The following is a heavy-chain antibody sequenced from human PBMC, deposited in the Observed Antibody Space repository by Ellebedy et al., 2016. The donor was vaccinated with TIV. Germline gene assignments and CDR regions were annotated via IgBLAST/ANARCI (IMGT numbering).Heavy chain of an antibody. Sequence: GESLKISCKGSGYRFSDYWIGWVRQLPGKGLEWMGKIFPRDSETIYSPSFQGQVTISADQSFTTAHLQWNSLRASDTAMYYCAAKNVHNSGLLGDAFDVWGQGTFVTVSS. CDR2: IFPRDSET. D-gene: IGHD6-19*01. J-gene: IGHJ3*01. V-gene: IGHV5-51*01. CDR1: GYRFSDYW. CDR3: AAKNVHNSGLLGDAFDV.